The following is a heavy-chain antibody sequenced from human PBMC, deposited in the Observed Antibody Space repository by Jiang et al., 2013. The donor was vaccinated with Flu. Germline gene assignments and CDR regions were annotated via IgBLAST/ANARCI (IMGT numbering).Heavy chain of an antibody. CDR3: ARLVPVSVFLVEDFHFDD. V-gene: IGHV4-30-4*01. D-gene: IGHD1-26*01. Sequence: WIRQTPREGPGVVWGTSLTVGSTYYNPSLESRLSMSVDTSKNQFSLRLSAVTAADTAVYYCARLVPVSVFLVEDFHFDDWGQGPWSPS. CDR2: SLTVGST. J-gene: IGHJ4*02.